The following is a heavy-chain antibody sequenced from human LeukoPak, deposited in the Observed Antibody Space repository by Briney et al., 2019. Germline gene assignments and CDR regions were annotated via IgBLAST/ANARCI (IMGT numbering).Heavy chain of an antibody. CDR1: GYSISSGYY. D-gene: IGHD3-22*01. CDR3: ARGGAYYYDSSGYQGAFDI. V-gene: IGHV4-38-2*01. CDR2: IYHSGST. J-gene: IGHJ3*02. Sequence: PSETLSLTCAVSGYSISSGYYWVWSRQPPGKGLEWIGSIYHSGSTYYNPSLKSRVTISVDTSKNQFSVKLSSVPAADTAVYYCARGGAYYYDSSGYQGAFDIWGQGTMVTVSS.